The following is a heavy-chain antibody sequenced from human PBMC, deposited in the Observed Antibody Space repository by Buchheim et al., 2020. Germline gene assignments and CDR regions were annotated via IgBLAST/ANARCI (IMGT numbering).Heavy chain of an antibody. J-gene: IGHJ4*02. D-gene: IGHD2-2*01. V-gene: IGHV4-4*01. CDR1: GGSISSSNW. Sequence: QLQLQESGPGLVKPSGTLSLTCAVSGGSISSSNWWCWVRQPPGKGLGWIGENYHSGSTNYNPSLKSRVTISVDKSKNQFFLKVRSVTAADTAVYCCAGGGYCSSTSGPPGGEPIGYWGQGTL. CDR2: NYHSGST. CDR3: AGGGYCSSTSGPPGGEPIGY.